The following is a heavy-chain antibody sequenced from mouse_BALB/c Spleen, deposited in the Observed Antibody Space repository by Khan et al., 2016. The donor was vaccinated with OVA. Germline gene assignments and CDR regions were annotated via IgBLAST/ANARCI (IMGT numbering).Heavy chain of an antibody. V-gene: IGHV1-7*01. Sequence: QVQLQQSGAEQAKPGASVKMSCKTSGYTFSSYWMHWVKQRPGKGLEWIGYINTTSGYTEYNEKFKDKATLSADNSSSTAYMQLTSLTSDDYSVYYCARDRIDYWGQGTTLTVSS. CDR1: GYTFSSYW. CDR2: INTTSGYT. J-gene: IGHJ2*01. CDR3: ARDRIDY.